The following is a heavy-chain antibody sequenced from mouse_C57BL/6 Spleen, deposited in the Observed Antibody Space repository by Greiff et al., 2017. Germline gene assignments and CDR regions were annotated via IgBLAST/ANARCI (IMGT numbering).Heavy chain of an antibody. CDR1: GYTFTSYW. J-gene: IGHJ4*01. Sequence: QVHVKQPGTELVKPGASVKLSCKASGYTFTSYWMHWVKQRPGQGLEWIGNINPSNGGTNYNEKFKSKATLTVDKSSSTAYMQRSSLTSEDSAVYYCARSGGGYYEGYYAMDYWGQGTSVTVSS. CDR3: ARSGGGYYEGYYAMDY. V-gene: IGHV1-53*01. D-gene: IGHD2-3*01. CDR2: INPSNGGT.